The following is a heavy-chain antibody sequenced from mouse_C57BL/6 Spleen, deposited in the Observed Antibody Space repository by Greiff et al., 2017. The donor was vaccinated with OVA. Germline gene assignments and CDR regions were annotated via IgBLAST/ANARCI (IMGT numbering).Heavy chain of an antibody. Sequence: VQRVESGAELARPGASVKLSCKASGYSFTSYGISWVKQSTGQGLEWIGEIYPRSGNTYYNEQFKGKATLTADKSSSTASMEIRRLKSEDSAVYGGARHDYGGKYYAMDYWGQGTSVTVSS. CDR3: ARHDYGGKYYAMDY. CDR1: GYSFTSYG. J-gene: IGHJ4*01. D-gene: IGHD2-4*01. CDR2: IYPRSGNT. V-gene: IGHV1-81*01.